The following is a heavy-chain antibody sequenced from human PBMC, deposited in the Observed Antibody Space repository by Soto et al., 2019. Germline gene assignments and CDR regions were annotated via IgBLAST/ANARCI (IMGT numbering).Heavy chain of an antibody. D-gene: IGHD2-15*01. V-gene: IGHV1-3*01. CDR3: ARGIATGQLDP. J-gene: IGHJ5*02. Sequence: ASVKVSCKASGYTFTRYTMNWVRQAPGQRLEWMGWINPDNGNTKSSQKFQDRVIIIRDTSASTAYMDLSSLRSEDTAVYYCARGIATGQLDPWGQGTLVTVSS. CDR1: GYTFTRYT. CDR2: INPDNGNT.